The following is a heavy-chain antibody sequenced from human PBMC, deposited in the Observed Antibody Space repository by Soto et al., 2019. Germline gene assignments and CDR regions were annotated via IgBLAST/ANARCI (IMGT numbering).Heavy chain of an antibody. CDR2: IKQGGREK. D-gene: IGHD4-17*01. V-gene: IGHV3-7*01. CDR1: GFTFSSYW. J-gene: IGHJ4*02. Sequence: GGSLRLSCAASGFTFSSYWMSWVRQAPGKGLEWVANIKQGGREKYYVDSVKGRFTISRDNARNSLYLQMDSLRAEDTAVYYCARDKVNGDSHFDYWGQGTLVTVSS. CDR3: ARDKVNGDSHFDY.